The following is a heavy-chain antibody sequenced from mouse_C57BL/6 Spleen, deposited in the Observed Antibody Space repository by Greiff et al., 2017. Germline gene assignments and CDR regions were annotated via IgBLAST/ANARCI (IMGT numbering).Heavy chain of an antibody. Sequence: VQLQQSGAELARPGASVKLSCKASGYTFTSYGISWVKQSPGQGLEWIGEIYPRSGNTYSNEKFKGKAALTADKSSSAEYMELRRLTSEDSAVYAWARGVTYYDGRSYGYCGYWGQGTTLTVSA. D-gene: IGHD1-1*01. CDR1: GYTFTSYG. J-gene: IGHJ2*01. CDR3: ARGVTYYDGRSYGYCGY. CDR2: IYPRSGNT. V-gene: IGHV1-81*01.